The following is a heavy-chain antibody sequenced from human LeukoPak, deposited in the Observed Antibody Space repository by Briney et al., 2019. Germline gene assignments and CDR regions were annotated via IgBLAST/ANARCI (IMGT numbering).Heavy chain of an antibody. CDR2: ISGSGGST. CDR1: GFTFSSYA. J-gene: IGHJ6*03. D-gene: IGHD5-18*01. CDR3: AKKARGYSYESNYYYYYMDV. Sequence: GGSLRLSCAASGFTFSSYAMSWVRQAPGKGLEWVSAISGSGGSTYYADSVKGRFTVSRDNSKNTLYLQMNSLRAEDTAVYYCAKKARGYSYESNYYYYYMDVWGKGTTVTISS. V-gene: IGHV3-23*01.